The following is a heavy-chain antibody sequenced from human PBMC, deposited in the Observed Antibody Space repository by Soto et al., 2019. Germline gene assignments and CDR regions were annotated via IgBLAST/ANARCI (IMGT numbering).Heavy chain of an antibody. CDR2: ISAYNGNT. CDR3: ARAREHCSSTSCYPFDP. D-gene: IGHD2-2*01. CDR1: GYTFNSYG. J-gene: IGHJ5*02. Sequence: ASVKVSCKASGYTFNSYGISWVRQAPGQGLEWMGWISAYNGNTNYAQKLQGRVTMTTDTSTSTAYMELRSPRSDDTAVYYCARAREHCSSTSCYPFDPWGQGTLVTVSS. V-gene: IGHV1-18*04.